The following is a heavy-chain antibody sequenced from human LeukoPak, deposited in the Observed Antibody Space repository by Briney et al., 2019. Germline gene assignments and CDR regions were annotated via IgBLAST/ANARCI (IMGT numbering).Heavy chain of an antibody. CDR2: ITASSSST. Sequence: GGSLRLSCEASGFTFSNYAMSWVRQAPGKGLEWVSAITASSSSTHDADSVQGRFTISRDNSKNTLYLQMNSLRAEDTAVYYCAKCILTGYYKGYMDVWGKGTTVTISS. CDR1: GFTFSNYA. D-gene: IGHD3-9*01. V-gene: IGHV3-23*01. CDR3: AKCILTGYYKGYMDV. J-gene: IGHJ6*03.